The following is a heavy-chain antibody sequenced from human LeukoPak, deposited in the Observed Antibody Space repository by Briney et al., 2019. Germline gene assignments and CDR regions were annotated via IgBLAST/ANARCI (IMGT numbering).Heavy chain of an antibody. V-gene: IGHV1-46*01. CDR1: GYTFTSYY. J-gene: IGHJ4*02. CDR2: INPSGGST. D-gene: IGHD3-22*01. CDR3: ARLYYYDSSGYSPTFDY. Sequence: ASVKVSCKASGYTFTSYYMHWVRQAPGQGLEWMGIINPSGGSTSYAQKFQGRVTMTRDTSTSTVYMELSSLRPEDTAVYYCARLYYYDSSGYSPTFDYWGQGTLVTVSS.